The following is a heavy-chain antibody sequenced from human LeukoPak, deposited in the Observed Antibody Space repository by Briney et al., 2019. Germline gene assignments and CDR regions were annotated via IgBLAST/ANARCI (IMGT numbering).Heavy chain of an antibody. J-gene: IGHJ6*03. Sequence: GGSLRLSCAASGFTFSSYEMNWVRQAPGKGLEWVSYISSSGSTIYYADSVKGRFTISRDNAKNTLYLQMNSLRAEDTAVYYCAREEYYGSGSDFYYYMDVWGKGTTVTISS. V-gene: IGHV3-48*03. CDR1: GFTFSSYE. CDR3: AREEYYGSGSDFYYYMDV. CDR2: ISSSGSTI. D-gene: IGHD3-10*01.